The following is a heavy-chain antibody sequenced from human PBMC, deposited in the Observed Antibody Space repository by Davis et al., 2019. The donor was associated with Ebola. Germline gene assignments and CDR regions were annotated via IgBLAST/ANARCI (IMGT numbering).Heavy chain of an antibody. CDR2: IDSSASTT. D-gene: IGHD2-15*01. V-gene: IGHV3-48*03. CDR1: EFTFSSYE. J-gene: IGHJ4*02. CDR3: AGGVPYCSGGSCYSVPSDF. Sequence: PGGSLRLSCAASEFTFSSYEMNWVRQAPGKGLEWVSYIDSSASTTYYAASVRGRFTSSRDSAKDSVYLQMNSLRAEDTAVYYCAGGVPYCSGGSCYSVPSDFWGQGALVTVSS.